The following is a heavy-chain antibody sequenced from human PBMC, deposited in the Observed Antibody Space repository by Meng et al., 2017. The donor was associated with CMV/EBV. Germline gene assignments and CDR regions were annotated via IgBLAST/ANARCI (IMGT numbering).Heavy chain of an antibody. V-gene: IGHV4-4*07. J-gene: IGHJ4*02. CDR3: ARERGDDSGYNFDS. Sequence: VPLQDAGPGLAKPSDTLSLTCSDSVGFFSGFFWTWIRQPAGKGLEWIGRIYSTGGTNYNPSFESRVTISLDGSNNQFSLKLNSVTAADTAIYYCARERGDDSGYNFDSWGQGTLVTVSS. CDR1: VGFFSGFF. D-gene: IGHD3-22*01. CDR2: IYSTGGT.